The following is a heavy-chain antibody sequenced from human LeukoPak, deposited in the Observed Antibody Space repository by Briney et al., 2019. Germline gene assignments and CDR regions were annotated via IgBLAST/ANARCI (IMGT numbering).Heavy chain of an antibody. CDR3: ASHLYCCGGSCLDY. CDR2: INHSGSS. D-gene: IGHD2-15*01. J-gene: IGHJ4*02. CDR1: RGSFSGYY. Sequence: SETLSLTCAVYRGSFSGYYWSWIRQPPGKGLEWIGEINHSGSSNYNPSLKSRVTISVNTSKNQSSLKLSSVTAAETAVYYCASHLYCCGGSCLDYWGQGTLVTVSS. V-gene: IGHV4-34*01.